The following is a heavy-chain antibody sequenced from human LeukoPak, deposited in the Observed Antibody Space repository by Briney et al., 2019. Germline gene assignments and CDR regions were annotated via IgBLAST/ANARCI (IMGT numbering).Heavy chain of an antibody. CDR1: GYTLTGYY. CDR3: ARDHGGSYSSGWDLDY. D-gene: IGHD6-19*01. Sequence: ASVKVSCKASGYTLTGYYMHWVRQAPGQGLEWMGWINPSSGGTNYAQKFQGWVTMTRDTSISTAYMELSRLRSDDTAVYYCARDHGGSYSSGWDLDYWGQGTLVTVSS. V-gene: IGHV1-2*04. CDR2: INPSSGGT. J-gene: IGHJ4*02.